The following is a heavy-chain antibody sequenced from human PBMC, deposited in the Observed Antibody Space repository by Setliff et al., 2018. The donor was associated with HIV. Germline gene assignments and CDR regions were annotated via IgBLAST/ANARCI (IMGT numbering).Heavy chain of an antibody. V-gene: IGHV4-34*01. CDR3: ARGPRYGSGNYYYYYYYMDV. J-gene: IGHJ6*03. CDR2: INHSGST. D-gene: IGHD3-10*01. CDR1: GESFSQYY. Sequence: SETLSLTCAVYGESFSQYYWTWIRQPPGKGLEWIGEINHSGSTNNDPSLKGRVTISVDTSRNQFSLEMHSVTAADTAVYYCARGPRYGSGNYYYYYYYMDVWGKGTTVTVSS.